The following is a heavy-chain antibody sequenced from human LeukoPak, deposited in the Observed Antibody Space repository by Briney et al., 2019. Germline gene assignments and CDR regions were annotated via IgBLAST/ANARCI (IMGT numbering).Heavy chain of an antibody. V-gene: IGHV4-59*01. J-gene: IGHJ4*02. CDR2: IYHSGTT. CDR3: ARGYYDSGGYSEPFDY. CDR1: GASMSSYY. Sequence: PSETLSLTCTVSGASMSSYYWSWMRQPPGKGLEWIGYIYHSGTTNYNPSLRSRVTLSVDTSKNQFSLKLSSVTAEDTAIYYCARGYYDSGGYSEPFDYWGQGTLVTVSS. D-gene: IGHD3-22*01.